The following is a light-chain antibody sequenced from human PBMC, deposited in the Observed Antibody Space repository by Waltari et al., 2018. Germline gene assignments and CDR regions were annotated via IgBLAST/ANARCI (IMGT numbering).Light chain of an antibody. V-gene: IGLV2-14*03. CDR1: SSDVGTYNY. CDR3: SSYITTNTLEL. CDR2: DVS. J-gene: IGLJ3*02. Sequence: QSALTQPASVSGSPGQSITISCTGTSSDVGTYNYVSWYQQHPGKAPKLLIYDVSYRPSGVSYRFSGSKSGITASLTISGLQAEDEADYYCSSYITTNTLELFGGGTSLTVL.